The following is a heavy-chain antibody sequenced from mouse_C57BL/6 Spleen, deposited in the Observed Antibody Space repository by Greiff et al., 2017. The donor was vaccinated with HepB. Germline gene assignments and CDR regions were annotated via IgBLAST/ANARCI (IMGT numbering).Heavy chain of an antibody. CDR1: GYAFRSSW. V-gene: IGHV1-82*01. CDR3: AREHGNHGAMDD. J-gene: IGHJ4*01. CDR2: LSPGDGDT. D-gene: IGHD2-1*01. Sequence: VQLQQSGPELVKPGASVKISCKASGYAFRSSWMNWVKQRPGKCLEWIGRLSPGDGDTNYNGKFKGKTKLTADKSSSTAYRQLSSLTSEDSAVDFCAREHGNHGAMDDWGQGTSVTVSS.